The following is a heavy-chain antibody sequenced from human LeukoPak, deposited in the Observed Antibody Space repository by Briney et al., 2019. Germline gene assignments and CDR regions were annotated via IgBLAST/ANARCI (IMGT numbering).Heavy chain of an antibody. V-gene: IGHV3-30-3*01. CDR1: GFTFSSYA. CDR3: AREGSSWYYFDY. D-gene: IGHD6-13*01. CDR2: ISYDGSNK. J-gene: IGHJ4*02. Sequence: PGRSLRLSCAASGFTFSSYAMHWVRQAPGKGLEWVAVISYDGSNKYYADSVKGRFTISRDNSKNTLYLQMNSLRAEDTAVYYCAREGSSWYYFDYWGQGTLVTVS.